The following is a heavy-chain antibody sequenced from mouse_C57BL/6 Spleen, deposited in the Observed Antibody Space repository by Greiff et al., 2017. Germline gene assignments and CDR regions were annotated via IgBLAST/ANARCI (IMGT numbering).Heavy chain of an antibody. Sequence: QVQLQRPGAELVKPGASVKLSCKASGYTFTSYWMHWVKQRPGQGLEWIGMIHPNSGSTNYNEKFKSKATLTVDKSSSTAYMQLSSLTSEDSAVYYCARGDYGDWYFDVWGTGTTVTVSS. V-gene: IGHV1-64*01. CDR2: IHPNSGST. CDR1: GYTFTSYW. D-gene: IGHD1-1*01. CDR3: ARGDYGDWYFDV. J-gene: IGHJ1*03.